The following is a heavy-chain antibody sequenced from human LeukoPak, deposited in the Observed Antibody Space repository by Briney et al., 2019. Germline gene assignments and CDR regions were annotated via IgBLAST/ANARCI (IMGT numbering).Heavy chain of an antibody. D-gene: IGHD6-13*01. J-gene: IGHJ4*02. Sequence: GGSLRLSCAASGFTFSTYAMSWVRQAPGKGLEWVSVISGNGGSSYYTDSVKGRFTISRDNSKNTLFLQMNSLRAEDTAIYYCAKGYGPHGIAGAANFDYWGQGTLVTVSS. CDR3: AKGYGPHGIAGAANFDY. CDR1: GFTFSTYA. CDR2: ISGNGGSS. V-gene: IGHV3-23*01.